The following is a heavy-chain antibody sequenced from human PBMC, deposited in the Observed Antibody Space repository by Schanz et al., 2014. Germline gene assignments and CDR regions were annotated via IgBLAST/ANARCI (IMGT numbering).Heavy chain of an antibody. D-gene: IGHD1-1*01. CDR3: ARDRRNAHLDY. CDR1: GFTFSSYS. V-gene: IGHV3-48*01. Sequence: EVQLVESGGGLVQPGGSLRLSCAASGFTFSSYSMNWVRQAPGKGLEWVSYISSSSSTRYYADSVKGRFTISRDNTKNSLYLEMNSLRAEDTALYCCARDRRNAHLDYWGQGTLVNVSS. CDR2: ISSSSSTR. J-gene: IGHJ4*02.